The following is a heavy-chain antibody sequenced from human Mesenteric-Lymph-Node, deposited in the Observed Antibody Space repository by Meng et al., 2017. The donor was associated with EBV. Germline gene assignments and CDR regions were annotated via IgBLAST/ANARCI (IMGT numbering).Heavy chain of an antibody. V-gene: IGHV1-69*01. CDR3: AKPRGEMDRHSYYYFDY. CDR2: ITPIFATP. CDR1: AGTFSRYA. Sequence: VQRGVSGDEVKETWSLVKVSCKASAGTFSRYAINWVRQATGQGLEWMGGITPIFATPKYAQRFQDKVTITADESTSTAYLELSSLRSEDTAVYYCAKPRGEMDRHSYYYFDYWGQGTLVTVSS. J-gene: IGHJ4*02. D-gene: IGHD3-16*01.